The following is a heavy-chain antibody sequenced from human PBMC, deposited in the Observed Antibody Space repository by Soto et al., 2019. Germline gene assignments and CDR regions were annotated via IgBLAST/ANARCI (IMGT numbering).Heavy chain of an antibody. D-gene: IGHD3-22*01. CDR2: ISYDGTSK. CDR1: GFTFSKYS. J-gene: IGHJ6*02. V-gene: IGHV3-30-3*01. CDR3: AIPPRLFNSRGPPDNGMDV. Sequence: GGSLRLSCAASGFTFSKYSVHWVRQAPGKGLEWVAVISYDGTSKYYGDSVKGRFTMSRDFSNNTVYLQMNSLRPEDTALYYCAIPPRLFNSRGPPDNGMDVWGLGTTVTVSS.